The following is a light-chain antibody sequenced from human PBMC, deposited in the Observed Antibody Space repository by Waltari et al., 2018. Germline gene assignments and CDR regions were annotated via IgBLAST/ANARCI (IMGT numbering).Light chain of an antibody. V-gene: IGKV1-5*03. CDR2: KAS. Sequence: DIQMTQSPSTLSASVGDIVTITCRASQSISTWLAWYHQRPGEAPNLLIYKASSLEGGVPSRFSGSGSGTEFTLTISSLQPDDFATYYCHQYHIYPGTFGQGTKVEIK. J-gene: IGKJ1*01. CDR1: QSISTW. CDR3: HQYHIYPGT.